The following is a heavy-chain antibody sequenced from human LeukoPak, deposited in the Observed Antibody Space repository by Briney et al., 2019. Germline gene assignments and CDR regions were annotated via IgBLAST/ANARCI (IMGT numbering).Heavy chain of an antibody. Sequence: PGGSLRLSCAASGFTFSSYAMSWVRQAPGKGLEWVSAISGSGGSTYYADSVKGRFTISRDNSKNTLYLQMNSLRAEDTAVYYCAKPEYDPNSGRPLHWGQGTLVTVSS. J-gene: IGHJ4*02. D-gene: IGHD1-26*01. V-gene: IGHV3-23*01. CDR1: GFTFSSYA. CDR3: AKPEYDPNSGRPLH. CDR2: ISGSGGST.